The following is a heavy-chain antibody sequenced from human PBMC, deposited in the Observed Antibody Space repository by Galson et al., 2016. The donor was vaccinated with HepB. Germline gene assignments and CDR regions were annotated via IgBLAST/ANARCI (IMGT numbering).Heavy chain of an antibody. CDR2: ISTTSSYA. D-gene: IGHD1-26*01. Sequence: SLRLSCAASGFTFNYYMSWVRQAPGKGLEWISYISTTSSYALYADSVKGRFTISRDNARNSLYLQMNSLRAEDTAVYYCAAWLLSGSYFLGAFDIWGQGTMVAVSS. CDR3: AAWLLSGSYFLGAFDI. CDR1: GFTFNYY. J-gene: IGHJ3*02. V-gene: IGHV3-11*06.